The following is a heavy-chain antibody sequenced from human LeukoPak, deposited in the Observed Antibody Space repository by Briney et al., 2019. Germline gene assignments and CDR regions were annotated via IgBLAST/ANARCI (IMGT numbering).Heavy chain of an antibody. Sequence: QPGGSLRLSCAASGFTFRRYAMNWARHAPGKGLEWLSGISGGGGSTYYAASVKGRFTISRDNSKSTLYLQMNSLRAEDTAVYYCAKERLLWFGELGGAFDIWGQGTMVTESS. CDR1: GFTFRRYA. V-gene: IGHV3-23*01. CDR2: ISGGGGST. CDR3: AKERLLWFGELGGAFDI. D-gene: IGHD3-10*01. J-gene: IGHJ3*02.